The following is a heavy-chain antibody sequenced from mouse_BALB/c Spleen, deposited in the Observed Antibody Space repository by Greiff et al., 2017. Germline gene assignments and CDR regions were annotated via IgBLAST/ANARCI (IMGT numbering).Heavy chain of an antibody. Sequence: QVTLKESGPGILQPSQTLSLTCSFSGFSLSTSGMGVSWIRQPSGKGLEWLAHIYWDDDKRYNPSLKSRLTISKDTSSNQVFLKITSVDTADTATYYCARRRYYGSSDAMDYWGQGTSGTVSS. V-gene: IGHV8-12*01. CDR3: ARRRYYGSSDAMDY. CDR1: GFSLSTSGMG. CDR2: IYWDDDK. J-gene: IGHJ4*01. D-gene: IGHD1-1*01.